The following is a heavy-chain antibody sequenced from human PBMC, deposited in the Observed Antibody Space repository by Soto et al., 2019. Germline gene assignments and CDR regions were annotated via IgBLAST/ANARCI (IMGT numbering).Heavy chain of an antibody. CDR3: ARDQLSDYAQDFDY. Sequence: PGGSLRLSCAASGFTFSSYGMHWVRQAPGKGLEWVAVIWYDGSNKYYADSVKGRFTISRDNSKNTLYLQMNSLRAEDTAVYYCARDQLSDYAQDFDYWGQGTLVTVSS. D-gene: IGHD4-17*01. CDR2: IWYDGSNK. V-gene: IGHV3-33*01. J-gene: IGHJ4*02. CDR1: GFTFSSYG.